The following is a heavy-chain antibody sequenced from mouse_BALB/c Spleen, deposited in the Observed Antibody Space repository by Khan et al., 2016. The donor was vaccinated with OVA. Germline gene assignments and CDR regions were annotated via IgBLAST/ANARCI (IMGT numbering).Heavy chain of an antibody. Sequence: EVQLQESGPGLVKPSQSLSLTCTVTGYSITSEYAWNWIRQFPGNKLEWMGYINYSGNTRFNPSFKSRTSITRDTSKNHFFLQLNSVTTEDTATYYCARKDYNDYDPFPYWGQGTLVTVSA. CDR2: INYSGNT. J-gene: IGHJ3*01. CDR1: GYSITSEYA. D-gene: IGHD2-4*01. V-gene: IGHV3-2*02. CDR3: ARKDYNDYDPFPY.